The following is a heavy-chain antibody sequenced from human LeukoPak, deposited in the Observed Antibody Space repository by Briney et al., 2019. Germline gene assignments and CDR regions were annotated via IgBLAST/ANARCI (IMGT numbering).Heavy chain of an antibody. CDR3: ARVRSAQLYNWFDP. Sequence: SETLSLTCTVSGXSISSGGYYWSWIRQHPGKGLEWIGYIYYSGSTYYNPSLKSRVTISVDTSKNQFSLKLSSVTAADTAVYYCARVRSAQLYNWFDPWGQGTLVTVSS. CDR1: GXSISSGGYY. V-gene: IGHV4-31*03. J-gene: IGHJ5*02. CDR2: IYYSGST. D-gene: IGHD3-3*01.